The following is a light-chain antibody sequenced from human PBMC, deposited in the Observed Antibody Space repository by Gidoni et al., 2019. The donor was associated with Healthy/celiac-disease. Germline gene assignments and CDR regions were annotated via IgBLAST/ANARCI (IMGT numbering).Light chain of an antibody. CDR1: QSVSSSY. CDR3: QQYGSSMYT. J-gene: IGKJ2*01. Sequence: EIVLTQSPGTLSLSPGERATLSCRASQSVSSSYLAWYQQKPGQAPRLLIYGASSRATGIPYMFSGSGSGTDFTLTISRLEPEDFAVYYCQQYGSSMYTFGQGTKLEIK. V-gene: IGKV3-20*01. CDR2: GAS.